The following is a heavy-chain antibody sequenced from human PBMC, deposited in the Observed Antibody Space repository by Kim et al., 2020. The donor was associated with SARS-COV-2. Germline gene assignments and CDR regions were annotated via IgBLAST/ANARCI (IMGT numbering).Heavy chain of an antibody. V-gene: IGHV4-31*03. J-gene: IGHJ5*02. CDR2: IYYSGST. D-gene: IGHD2-8*02. Sequence: SQTLSLTCTVSGGSISSGGYYWSWIRQHPGKGLEWIGYIYYSGSTYYNPSLKSRVTISVDTSKNQFSLKPSSVTAADTAVYYCARDRDGYCTGGVCYTDNWFDPWGQGTLVTVSS. CDR1: GGSISSGGYY. CDR3: ARDRDGYCTGGVCYTDNWFDP.